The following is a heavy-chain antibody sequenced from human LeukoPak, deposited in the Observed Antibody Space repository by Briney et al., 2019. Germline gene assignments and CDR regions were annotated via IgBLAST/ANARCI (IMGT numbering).Heavy chain of an antibody. CDR3: VPGNRITTPTETRGTYFDY. CDR2: INPNSGGT. V-gene: IGHV1-2*02. Sequence: ASVTLSCKASGYTFTCYYIHWVRQAPGQGLEWMGWINPNSGGTNYAQKFQGRVTMTRDTSISTAYMELSRLTSDDTAVYYCVPGNRITTPTETRGTYFDYWGQGTLVTVSS. J-gene: IGHJ4*02. CDR1: GYTFTCYY. D-gene: IGHD3-3*01.